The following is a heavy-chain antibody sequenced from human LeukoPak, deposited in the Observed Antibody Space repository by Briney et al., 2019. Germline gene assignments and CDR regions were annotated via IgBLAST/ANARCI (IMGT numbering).Heavy chain of an antibody. D-gene: IGHD5/OR15-5a*01. J-gene: IGHJ3*02. V-gene: IGHV3-48*03. CDR1: GFTFSRYE. Sequence: QSGGSLRLSCAASGFTFSRYERNWVRQAPGKGLEWVSYINSRGRTIYYADSVKGRFTIARDNAKNSLYLQMNSLRAEDTAVYYCARDFYDTVYDAFDIWGQGTMVTVSS. CDR2: INSRGRTI. CDR3: ARDFYDTVYDAFDI.